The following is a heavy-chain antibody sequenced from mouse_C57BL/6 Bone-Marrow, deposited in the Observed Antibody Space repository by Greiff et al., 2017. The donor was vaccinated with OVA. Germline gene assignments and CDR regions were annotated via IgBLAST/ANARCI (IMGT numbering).Heavy chain of an antibody. V-gene: IGHV1-47*01. Sequence: VQLVESGAELVKPGASVKMSCTASGYTFTTYPIEWMKQNHGKSLEWIGNFHPYNDDTKYNEKFKGKATLTVEKSSSTVYLELSRLTSDDSAVYYCARGTCYDYDEGWYFDVWGTGTTVTVSS. CDR3: ARGTCYDYDEGWYFDV. CDR1: GYTFTTYP. J-gene: IGHJ1*03. D-gene: IGHD2-4*01. CDR2: FHPYNDDT.